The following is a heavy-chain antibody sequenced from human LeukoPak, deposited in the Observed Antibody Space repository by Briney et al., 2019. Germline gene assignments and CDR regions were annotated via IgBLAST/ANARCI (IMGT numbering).Heavy chain of an antibody. Sequence: SVKVSCKASGGTFSSYAISWVRQAPGQGREWRGGNIPIFGTANYAQKFQGRVTITADKSTITAYMELRSMRSDDTAVYYCARGESYYYYYYMDVWGKGTTVTVSS. J-gene: IGHJ6*03. CDR3: ARGESYYYYYYMDV. CDR2: NIPIFGTA. CDR1: GGTFSSYA. V-gene: IGHV1-69*06.